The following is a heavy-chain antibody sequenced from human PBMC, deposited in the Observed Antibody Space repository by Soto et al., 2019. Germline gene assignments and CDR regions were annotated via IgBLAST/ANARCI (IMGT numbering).Heavy chain of an antibody. CDR2: ISTYNGNT. Sequence: QVQVMQSGAEVKKPGASVKVSCKASGYTFTSYGISWVRQAPGQGLEWMGWISTYNGNTNYAQKLQGRVTMTTDTPASAAYIELRSLRSADTAVYYCGRDLYQSVFYYGMDVWGPGTTVTVSS. V-gene: IGHV1-18*01. CDR3: GRDLYQSVFYYGMDV. CDR1: GYTFTSYG. D-gene: IGHD2-2*01. J-gene: IGHJ6*02.